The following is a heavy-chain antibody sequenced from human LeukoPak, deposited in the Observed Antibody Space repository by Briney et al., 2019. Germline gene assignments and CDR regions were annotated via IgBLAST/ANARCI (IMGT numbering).Heavy chain of an antibody. J-gene: IGHJ5*02. CDR1: GGSISGYY. CDR3: ARSEAIYSSSVSRFDP. Sequence: PSETLSLTCTVSGGSISGYYWSWIRQPPGKGLEWIGYIYYSGSTNYNPSLTGRVTISLDTSNNQFSLKLTSVTAADTAVYYCARSEAIYSSSVSRFDPWGQGTLVTVSS. CDR2: IYYSGST. V-gene: IGHV4-59*01. D-gene: IGHD6-13*01.